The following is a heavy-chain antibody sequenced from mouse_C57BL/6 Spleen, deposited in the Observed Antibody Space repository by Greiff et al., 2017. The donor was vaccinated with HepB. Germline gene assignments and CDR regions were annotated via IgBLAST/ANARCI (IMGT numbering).Heavy chain of an antibody. CDR2: ISSGGSYT. CDR3: ARQGSNRYFDV. V-gene: IGHV5-6*01. J-gene: IGHJ1*03. D-gene: IGHD2-5*01. Sequence: EVQGVESGGDLVKPGGSLKLSCAASGFTFSSYGMSWVRQTPDKRLEWVATISSGGSYTYYPDSVKGRFTISRDNAKNTLYLQMSSLKSEDTAMYYCARQGSNRYFDVWGTGTTVTVSS. CDR1: GFTFSSYG.